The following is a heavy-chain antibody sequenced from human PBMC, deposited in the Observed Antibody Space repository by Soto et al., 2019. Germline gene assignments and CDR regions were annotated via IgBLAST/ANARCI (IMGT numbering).Heavy chain of an antibody. D-gene: IGHD6-19*01. CDR2: IYYSGST. CDR1: GGSISSSSYY. CDR3: ARPLEDSSGWPGGMDV. V-gene: IGHV4-39*01. Sequence: QLQLQESGPGLVKPSETLSLTCTVSGGSISSSSYYWGWIRQPPGKGLEWIGSIYYSGSTYYNPSLKSRVTISVDTSKHQFSLKLSSVTAADTAVYYCARPLEDSSGWPGGMDVWGQGTTVTVSS. J-gene: IGHJ6*02.